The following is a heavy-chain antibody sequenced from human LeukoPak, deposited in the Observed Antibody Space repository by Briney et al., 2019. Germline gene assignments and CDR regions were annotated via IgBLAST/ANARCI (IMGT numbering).Heavy chain of an antibody. J-gene: IGHJ4*02. D-gene: IGHD2-21*01. CDR1: GGSISDYF. CDR3: ARGPYCGDDCYFDS. Sequence: SETLPLTCTAPGGSISDYFGTWIGQPPGKDLEWIGRIYSSGSTLYNPSLKSRVTMSVDTSKNQFSLRLTSVTAADTAVYYCARGPYCGDDCYFDSWGRGTLFTVSS. CDR2: IYSSGST. V-gene: IGHV4-4*07.